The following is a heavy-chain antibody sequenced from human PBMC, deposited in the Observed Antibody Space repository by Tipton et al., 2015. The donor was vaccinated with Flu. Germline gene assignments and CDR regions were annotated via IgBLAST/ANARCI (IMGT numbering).Heavy chain of an antibody. D-gene: IGHD3-16*02. CDR3: AGYRPGAPPL. CDR1: GASISSESYY. J-gene: IGHJ4*02. CDR2: IFSSGST. V-gene: IGHV4-61*02. Sequence: TLSLTCTVSGASISSESYYWGWIRQPAGKGLEWIGRIFSSGSTFYNPSLKNRVSMSVDTSRKQFSLKLSSVTAADTAVYYCAGYRPGAPPLWGQGTLVTVSS.